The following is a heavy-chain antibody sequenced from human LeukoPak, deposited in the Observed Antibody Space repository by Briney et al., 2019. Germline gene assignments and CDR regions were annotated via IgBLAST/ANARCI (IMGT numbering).Heavy chain of an antibody. Sequence: GESLKISCKGSGYRFTSYWIGWVRQMPGKGLEWMGIIYPGDSDTRYSPSFQGQATISADKSISTAYLQWSSLKASDTAMYYCARQPNYYDTRGYLSHAFDIWGQGTMVTVSS. CDR3: ARQPNYYDTRGYLSHAFDI. CDR1: GYRFTSYW. CDR2: IYPGDSDT. D-gene: IGHD3-22*01. V-gene: IGHV5-51*01. J-gene: IGHJ3*02.